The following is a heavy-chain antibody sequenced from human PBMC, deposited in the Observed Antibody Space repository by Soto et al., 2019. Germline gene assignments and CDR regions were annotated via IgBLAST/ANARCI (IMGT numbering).Heavy chain of an antibody. CDR3: ARRWGGTFDY. D-gene: IGHD2-21*01. CDR1: GGSISSYY. CDR2: IYYSGST. Sequence: SETLSLTCTVSGGSISSYYWSWIRQPPGKGLEWIGYIYYSGSTNYNPPLKSRVTISVDTSKNQFSLKLSSVTAADTAVYYCARRWGGTFDYWGQGTLVTVSS. V-gene: IGHV4-59*01. J-gene: IGHJ4*02.